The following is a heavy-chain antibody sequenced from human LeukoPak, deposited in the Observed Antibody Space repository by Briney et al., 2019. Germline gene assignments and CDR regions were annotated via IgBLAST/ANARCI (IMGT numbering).Heavy chain of an antibody. D-gene: IGHD6-19*01. CDR2: ISGSGSST. CDR3: AKDLEQWLLHY. Sequence: GGSLRLSCAASGFTFSSYAMSWVRQAPGKGLEWVSAISGSGSSTYYADSVKGRFTISRDNSKNTLYLQMNSLRAEDTAVYYCAKDLEQWLLHYWGQGTLVTVSS. J-gene: IGHJ4*02. CDR1: GFTFSSYA. V-gene: IGHV3-23*01.